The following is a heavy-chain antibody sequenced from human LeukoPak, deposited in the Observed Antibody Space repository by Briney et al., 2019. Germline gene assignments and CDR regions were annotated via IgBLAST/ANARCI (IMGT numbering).Heavy chain of an antibody. J-gene: IGHJ4*02. CDR1: GGSISSGGYS. CDR3: ARVSRSWYPYFDY. Sequence: SQTLSLTCAVSGGSISSGGYSWSWIRQPPGKGLEWIGYIYHSGSTNYNPSLKSRVTISVDTSKNQFSLKLSSVTAADTAVYYCARVSRSWYPYFDYWGQGTLVTVSS. CDR2: IYHSGST. V-gene: IGHV4-30-2*01. D-gene: IGHD6-13*01.